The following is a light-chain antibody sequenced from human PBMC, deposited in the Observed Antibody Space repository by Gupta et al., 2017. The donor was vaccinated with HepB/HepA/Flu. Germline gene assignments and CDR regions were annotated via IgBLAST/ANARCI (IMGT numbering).Light chain of an antibody. Sequence: EIVLTQSPGTLSLSPGERATLSCRASQSVSRSYLAWYQQKPGQAPRLLIYGASNRATGIPDRFSGSGSGTDFTLTISRLEPEDFAVYYCRQYGSSPTYTFGQGTKLEIK. J-gene: IGKJ2*01. CDR2: GAS. CDR3: RQYGSSPTYT. V-gene: IGKV3-20*01. CDR1: QSVSRSY.